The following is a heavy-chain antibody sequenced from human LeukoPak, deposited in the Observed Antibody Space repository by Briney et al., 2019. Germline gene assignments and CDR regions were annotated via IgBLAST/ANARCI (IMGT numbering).Heavy chain of an antibody. CDR1: GGTFSSYS. J-gene: IGHJ4*02. Sequence: SVKVSCKASGGTFSSYSISWVRQAPGQGLEWTGGIIPIFGTANYAQKCQGRVTITADESTSTAYMELSSLRSEDTAVYYCAREGYCSSTSCYQDYWGQGTLVTVSS. D-gene: IGHD2-2*01. CDR3: AREGYCSSTSCYQDY. CDR2: IIPIFGTA. V-gene: IGHV1-69*13.